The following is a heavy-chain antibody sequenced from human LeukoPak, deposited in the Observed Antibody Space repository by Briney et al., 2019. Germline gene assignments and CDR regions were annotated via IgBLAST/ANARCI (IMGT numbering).Heavy chain of an antibody. CDR1: GFTFGGHY. CDR2: INPHSGGT. D-gene: IGHD2-21*02. J-gene: IGHJ4*02. CDR3: VREGNELLSKNFDY. Sequence: ASVKVSCKASGFTFGGHYIHWVRQAPGQGLEWMGYINPHSGGTSSPQKFQGRVTMTTDTSISAVYMELSSLTSDDTAMYYCVREGNELLSKNFDYWGQGSLVTVSS. V-gene: IGHV1-2*02.